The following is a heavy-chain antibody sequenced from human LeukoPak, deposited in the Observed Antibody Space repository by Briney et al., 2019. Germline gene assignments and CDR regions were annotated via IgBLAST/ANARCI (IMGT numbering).Heavy chain of an antibody. V-gene: IGHV3-23*01. J-gene: IGHJ1*01. CDR2: ISGSGGST. CDR1: GFTFSSYA. CDR3: AKDGRRGYYYDSSGYPHGAFDI. Sequence: LTGRSLRLSCAASGFTFSSYAMNSVRHAPGKGLEWVSAISGSGGSTYYADSVKSRFTISRDNSKNTLYLQMNSLRAEDRAVYYCAKDGRRGYYYDSSGYPHGAFDIWGQGTLVTVSS. D-gene: IGHD3-22*01.